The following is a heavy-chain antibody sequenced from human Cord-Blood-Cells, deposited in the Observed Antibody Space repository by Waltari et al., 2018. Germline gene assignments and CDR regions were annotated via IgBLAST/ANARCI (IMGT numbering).Heavy chain of an antibody. CDR1: GFTFSSYG. D-gene: IGHD3-3*01. Sequence: QVQLVESGGGVVQPGRSLRLSCAASGFTFSSYGMHWVRQAPGKGLEWVAVISYDGSNKYYADAVKGRFTISRDNSKNTLYLQMNSLRAEDTAVYYCAKGQVEPDHYDFWSGYYDYWGQGTLVTVSS. V-gene: IGHV3-30*18. CDR2: ISYDGSNK. CDR3: AKGQVEPDHYDFWSGYYDY. J-gene: IGHJ4*02.